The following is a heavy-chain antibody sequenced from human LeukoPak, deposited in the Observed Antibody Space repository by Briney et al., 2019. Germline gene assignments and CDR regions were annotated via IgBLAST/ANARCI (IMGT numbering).Heavy chain of an antibody. Sequence: GASVKVSCKASGYNFFTYGITWVRQAPGQGLEWMGWISPHNGNANYAQKFQDRVIMTTDTSTNTAFMEVRSLRSDDTAMYYCARDGAIVGATTHNAFDIWGQGTMVTVSS. CDR2: ISPHNGNA. CDR3: ARDGAIVGATTHNAFDI. V-gene: IGHV1-18*01. J-gene: IGHJ3*02. CDR1: GYNFFTYG. D-gene: IGHD1-26*01.